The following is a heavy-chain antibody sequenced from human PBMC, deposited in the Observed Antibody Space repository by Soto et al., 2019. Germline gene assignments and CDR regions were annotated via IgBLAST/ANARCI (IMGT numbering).Heavy chain of an antibody. Sequence: QVQLVQSGAEVKKPGASVKVSCKASGYTFTNYDISWVRQAPGQGLEWMGWISAYNGNTNYAQNLQGRVTMTTVTSSSTAFMVLWRLRSDDTAMYYCTREGGDIVLVPAPGVRAFDIRGQGTMVTVSS. CDR1: GYTFTNYD. CDR3: TREGGDIVLVPAPGVRAFDI. V-gene: IGHV1-18*01. D-gene: IGHD2-2*01. J-gene: IGHJ3*02. CDR2: ISAYNGNT.